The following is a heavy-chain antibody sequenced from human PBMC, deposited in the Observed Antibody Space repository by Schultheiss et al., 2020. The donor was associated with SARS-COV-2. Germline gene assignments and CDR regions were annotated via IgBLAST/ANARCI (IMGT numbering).Heavy chain of an antibody. J-gene: IGHJ6*03. CDR2: IYSGGST. V-gene: IGHV3-NL1*01. CDR1: GFTFDDYA. Sequence: GGSLRLSCAASGFTFDDYAMHWVRQAPGKGLEWVSVIYSGGSTYYADSVKGRFTISRDNSKNTLYLQMNSLRAEDTAVYYCARDWKKGGLPGGDYYYYYYMDVWGKGTTVTVSS. D-gene: IGHD2-8*02. CDR3: ARDWKKGGLPGGDYYYYYYMDV.